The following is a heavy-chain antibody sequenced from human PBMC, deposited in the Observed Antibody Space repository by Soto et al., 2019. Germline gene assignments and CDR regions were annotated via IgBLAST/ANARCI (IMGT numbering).Heavy chain of an antibody. CDR2: INPSADST. J-gene: IGHJ3*02. CDR1: AYTFTSYY. V-gene: IGHV1-46*03. D-gene: IGHD3-22*01. Sequence: ASVKVACKASAYTFTSYYMHCVRQAPGQGIDWMGIINPSADSTSDEQKFQCRVTMTRDTSTSTVYMELSSLGSEDTAVYFCARVSTYYFDSSGSPQAFDIWGQATMLTVSS. CDR3: ARVSTYYFDSSGSPQAFDI.